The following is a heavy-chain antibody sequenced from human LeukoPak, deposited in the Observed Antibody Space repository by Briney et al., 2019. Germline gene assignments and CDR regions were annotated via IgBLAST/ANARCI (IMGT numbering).Heavy chain of an antibody. V-gene: IGHV3-49*03. CDR2: IRRKASGGTT. CDR1: GFTFGDYP. J-gene: IGHJ4*02. CDR3: TRRDDYNRPFDY. Sequence: GGSLRLSCTASGFTFGDYPMSWFRQAPGKGLEWVGFIRRKASGGTTEYAASVKGRFTISRDDSKSIAYLQMNSLKTEDTAVYFCTRRDDYNRPFDYWGQGTLVTVSS. D-gene: IGHD5-24*01.